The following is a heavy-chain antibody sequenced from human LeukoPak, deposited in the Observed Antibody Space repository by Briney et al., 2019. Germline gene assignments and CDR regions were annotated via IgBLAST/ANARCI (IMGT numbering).Heavy chain of an antibody. CDR3: ARNGLGYYDSSGSRDAFDI. CDR1: GFTFSRYS. V-gene: IGHV3-48*01. CDR2: ISSSRSTM. J-gene: IGHJ3*02. Sequence: PGGSLRLSCAASGFTFSRYSMNWARQAPGKGLEWVSYISSSRSTMYYADSVKGRFTISRDNAKNSLYLQMNSLRGEDTAVYYCARNGLGYYDSSGSRDAFDIWGQGTMVTVSS. D-gene: IGHD3-22*01.